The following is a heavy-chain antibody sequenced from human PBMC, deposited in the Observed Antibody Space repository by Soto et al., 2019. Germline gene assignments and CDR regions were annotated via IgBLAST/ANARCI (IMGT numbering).Heavy chain of an antibody. J-gene: IGHJ5*02. CDR2: IYHSGGT. D-gene: IGHD5-18*01. CDR1: GYSISSGYY. CDR3: ARRDSYGGGWFDP. Sequence: SETLSLTCAVSGYSISSGYYWGWIRQPPGKGLEWIGSIYHSGGTYYNPSLKSRVTISVDTSKNQFSLKLSSVTAADTAVYYCARRDSYGGGWFDPWGQGTLVTVSS. V-gene: IGHV4-38-2*01.